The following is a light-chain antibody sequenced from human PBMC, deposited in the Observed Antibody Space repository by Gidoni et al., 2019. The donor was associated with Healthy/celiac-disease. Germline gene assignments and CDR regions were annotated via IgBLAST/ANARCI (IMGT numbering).Light chain of an antibody. V-gene: IGLV1-40*01. Sequence: QSVLTQPPSVSGAPGQRDNISCTGSSSNLGAGYVVHWYQQLPGTATKLLLYGNSNRPSGFPDRFSGSKSGTSASLAITGLQAEDEADYYCQSYDSSLSGDVVFGGGTKLTVL. CDR3: QSYDSSLSGDVV. CDR2: GNS. CDR1: SSNLGAGYV. J-gene: IGLJ2*01.